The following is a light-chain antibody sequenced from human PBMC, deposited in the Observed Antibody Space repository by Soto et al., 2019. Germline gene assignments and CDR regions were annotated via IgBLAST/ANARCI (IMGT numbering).Light chain of an antibody. V-gene: IGLV1-47*01. CDR1: ISNIGTNY. Sequence: SVLTQPPSVSGTPGQRVTISCSGGISNIGTNYVHWFQQLPGTAPKVLSNRDNQRPSGVPDRFSGSKSGTSASLALSGLRSEDEAEYYCAAWDDTVRTYVFGTGTKLTVL. CDR3: AAWDDTVRTYV. CDR2: RDN. J-gene: IGLJ1*01.